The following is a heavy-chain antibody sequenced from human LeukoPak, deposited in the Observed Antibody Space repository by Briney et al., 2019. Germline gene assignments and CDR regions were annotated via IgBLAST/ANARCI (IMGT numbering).Heavy chain of an antibody. CDR2: TNADGSSIRSPT. D-gene: IGHD2-21*01. CDR3: AREGLTCGGDCLEY. V-gene: IGHV3-74*03. CDR1: GFTFSNYW. Sequence: PGGSLRVSCAASGFTFSNYWMHWVRQAPGKGLVWVARTNADGSSIRSPTTYADSVKGRFTISRDNAKNMLFLQMNSLRAEDTAVYFCAREGLTCGGDCLEYWGQGTLVTVSS. J-gene: IGHJ4*02.